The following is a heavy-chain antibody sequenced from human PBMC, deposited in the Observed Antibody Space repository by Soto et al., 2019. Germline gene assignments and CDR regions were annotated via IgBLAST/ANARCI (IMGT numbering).Heavy chain of an antibody. Sequence: GASVKVSCKASGGTFSSYAISWVRQAPGQGLEWMGGIIPIFGTANYAQKFQGRVTITADESTSTAYMELSSLRSEDTAVYYCARGGREVTAPHSNLLLDYWGQGTLVTVSS. CDR3: ARGGREVTAPHSNLLLDY. D-gene: IGHD2-21*02. V-gene: IGHV1-69*13. J-gene: IGHJ4*02. CDR1: GGTFSSYA. CDR2: IIPIFGTA.